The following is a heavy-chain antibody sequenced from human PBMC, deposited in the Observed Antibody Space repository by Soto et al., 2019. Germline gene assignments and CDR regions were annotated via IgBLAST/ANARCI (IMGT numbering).Heavy chain of an antibody. D-gene: IGHD1-26*01. V-gene: IGHV4-39*01. CDR1: GGSISSSSYY. Sequence: SETLSLTCTVSGGSISSSSYYWGWIRQPPGKGLEWIGSIYYSGSTYYNPSLKSRVTISVDTSKNQFSLKLSSVTAADTAVYYCARLGGTYRNWFDPWGQGTLVTVS. J-gene: IGHJ5*02. CDR2: IYYSGST. CDR3: ARLGGTYRNWFDP.